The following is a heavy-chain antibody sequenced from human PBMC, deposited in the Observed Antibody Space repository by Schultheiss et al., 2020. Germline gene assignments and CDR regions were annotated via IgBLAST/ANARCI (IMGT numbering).Heavy chain of an antibody. Sequence: GESLKISCKGSGYSFTSYWIGWVRQMPGKGLEWMGIIYPGDSDTRYSPSFQGQVTISADKSISTAYLQWSSLKASDTAMYYCARHNSGSYYTAPLKYYYYGMDVWGQGTTVTVSS. V-gene: IGHV5-51*01. J-gene: IGHJ6*02. D-gene: IGHD1-26*01. CDR1: GYSFTSYW. CDR3: ARHNSGSYYTAPLKYYYYGMDV. CDR2: IYPGDSDT.